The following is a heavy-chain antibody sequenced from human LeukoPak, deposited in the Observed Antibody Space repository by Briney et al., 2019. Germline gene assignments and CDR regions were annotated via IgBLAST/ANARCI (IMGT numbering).Heavy chain of an antibody. CDR2: INHSGST. CDR3: ARAKGVVWSGSYNWFDP. J-gene: IGHJ5*02. CDR1: GGSFSGYY. V-gene: IGHV4-34*01. Sequence: SETLYLTCAVYGGSFSGYYWSWIRQPPGKGLEWIGEINHSGSTNYNPSLKSRVTISVDTSKNQFSLKLSSVTAADTAVYYCARAKGVVWSGSYNWFDPWGQGTLVTVSS. D-gene: IGHD3-3*01.